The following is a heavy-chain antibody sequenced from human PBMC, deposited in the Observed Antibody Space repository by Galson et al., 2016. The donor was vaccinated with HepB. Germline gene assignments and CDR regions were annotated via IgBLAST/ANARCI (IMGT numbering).Heavy chain of an antibody. V-gene: IGHV1-18*01. Sequence: SVKVSCKASGHTFTSYGISWVRQAPGQGLEWMGWISAYNGNTNYAQKLQGRVTMTTDTSTSTAYMELRSLRSDDTAVYYCARELLDYDILTGYYYYGMDVWGQGTTVTVSS. D-gene: IGHD3-9*01. CDR1: GHTFTSYG. CDR2: ISAYNGNT. CDR3: ARELLDYDILTGYYYYGMDV. J-gene: IGHJ6*02.